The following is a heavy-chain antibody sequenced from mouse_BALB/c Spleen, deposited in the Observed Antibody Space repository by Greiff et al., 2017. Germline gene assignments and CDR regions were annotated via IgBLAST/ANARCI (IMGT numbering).Heavy chain of an antibody. CDR2: ISNLAYSI. D-gene: IGHD1-2*01. Sequence: EVQGVESGGGLVQPGGSRKLSCAASGFTFSDYGMAWVRQAPGKGPEWVAFISNLAYSIYYADTVTGRFTISRENAKNTLYLEMSSLRSEDTAMYYCARGGTTAYYAMDYWGQGTSVTVSS. V-gene: IGHV5-15*02. CDR1: GFTFSDYG. J-gene: IGHJ4*01. CDR3: ARGGTTAYYAMDY.